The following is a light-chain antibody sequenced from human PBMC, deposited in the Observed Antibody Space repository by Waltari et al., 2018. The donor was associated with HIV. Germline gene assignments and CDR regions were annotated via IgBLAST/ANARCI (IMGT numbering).Light chain of an antibody. J-gene: IGLJ2*01. CDR3: ASWDDALSSWL. V-gene: IGLV1-47*01. CDR2: RND. CDR1: SSNVGQNY. Sequence: QSALSQPPSTSRPPGQRVVISCSGSSSNVGQNYVPWFQQLPGAAPRLLIYRNDRRPSGVPDRFTAAKSGTSASLVISGLRSDDEAEYVCASWDDALSSWLFGGGTKLTVL.